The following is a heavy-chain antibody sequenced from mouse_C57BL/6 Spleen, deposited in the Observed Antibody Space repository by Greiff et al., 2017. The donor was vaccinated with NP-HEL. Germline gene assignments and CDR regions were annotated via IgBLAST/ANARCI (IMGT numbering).Heavy chain of an antibody. D-gene: IGHD4-1*01. CDR1: GFTFSDYY. CDR2: INYDGSST. CDR3: ARDRGANWRYFDY. V-gene: IGHV5-16*01. Sequence: EVQLVESEGGLVQPGSSMKLSCTASGFTFSDYYMAWVRQVPEKGLEWVANINYDGSSTYYLDSLKSRFIISRDNAKNILYLQMSSLKSEDTATYYCARDRGANWRYFDYWGQGTTLTVSS. J-gene: IGHJ2*01.